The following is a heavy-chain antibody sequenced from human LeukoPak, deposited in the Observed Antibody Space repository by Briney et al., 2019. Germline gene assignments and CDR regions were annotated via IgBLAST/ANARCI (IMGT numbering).Heavy chain of an antibody. V-gene: IGHV3-23*01. CDR2: ISGSDGST. D-gene: IGHD3-22*01. J-gene: IGHJ4*02. Sequence: GGSLRLSCAASGFTFSSYAMSWVRQAPGKGLEWVSIISGSDGSTYYADSVKGRFTTSRDNSKNTLYLQMNNLRAEDTAVYYCAKIPYNYDSSGPYYFDYWGQGTLVTVSS. CDR1: GFTFSSYA. CDR3: AKIPYNYDSSGPYYFDY.